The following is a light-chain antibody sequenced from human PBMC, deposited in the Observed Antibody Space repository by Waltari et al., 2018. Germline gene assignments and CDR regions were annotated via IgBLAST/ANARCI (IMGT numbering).Light chain of an antibody. V-gene: IGLV1-47*01. Sequence: QSVLTQSPSASGTPGQRVTISCSGSRSNIGSNYVYWYQQPPGTAPKLHIYRNNQRPSGVPDRVSGSKSGNTASLTISGLQAEDEADYYCSSYTRSSTWVFGGGTKLTVL. J-gene: IGLJ2*01. CDR3: SSYTRSSTWV. CDR1: RSNIGSNY. CDR2: RNN.